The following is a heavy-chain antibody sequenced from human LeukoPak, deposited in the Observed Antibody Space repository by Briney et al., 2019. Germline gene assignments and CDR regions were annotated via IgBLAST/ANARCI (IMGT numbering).Heavy chain of an antibody. D-gene: IGHD3-10*01. CDR1: GYTFTSYD. CDR2: MNPNSGNT. CDR3: ARTYYGSGSYYVDP. J-gene: IGHJ5*02. V-gene: IGHV1-8*01. Sequence: ASVKVSCKASGYTFTSYDINWVRQATGQGLEWMGWMNPNSGNTGYAQKFQGRVTMTRNTSISTAYMELRSLRSDDTAVYYCARTYYGSGSYYVDPWGQGTLVTVSS.